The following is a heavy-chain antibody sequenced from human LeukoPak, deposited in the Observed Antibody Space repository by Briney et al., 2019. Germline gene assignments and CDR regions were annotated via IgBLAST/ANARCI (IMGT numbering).Heavy chain of an antibody. J-gene: IGHJ4*02. V-gene: IGHV3-33*01. D-gene: IGHD6-13*01. Sequence: GRSLRLSCAASGFTFRSYGMHWVRQAPGKGLEWVAVIWYDGSNQYYVDSVKGRFTISRDNSKNTMYLQMSSLRAEDTAVYYCARNSFKEQKVRYFDHWGQGTLVTVSS. CDR3: ARNSFKEQKVRYFDH. CDR2: IWYDGSNQ. CDR1: GFTFRSYG.